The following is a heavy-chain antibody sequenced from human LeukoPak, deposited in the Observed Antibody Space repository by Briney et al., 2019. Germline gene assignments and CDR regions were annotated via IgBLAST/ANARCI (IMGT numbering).Heavy chain of an antibody. Sequence: GGSLRLSCAASDFTFSTSWMSWVRQAPGRGLEWVASINQYASQKYYVDSVRGRFTISRDNTKNSLYLQMNSLRAEDTAVYYCAELGITMIGGVWGKGTTVTISS. V-gene: IGHV3-7*01. J-gene: IGHJ6*04. D-gene: IGHD3-10*02. CDR1: DFTFSTSW. CDR2: INQYASQK. CDR3: AELGITMIGGV.